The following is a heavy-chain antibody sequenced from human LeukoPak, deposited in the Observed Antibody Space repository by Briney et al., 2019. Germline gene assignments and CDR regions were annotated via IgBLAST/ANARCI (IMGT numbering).Heavy chain of an antibody. J-gene: IGHJ5*02. Sequence: PSETLSLTCAVYGGSFSGYYWSWIRQPPGKGLEWIGEINHSGSTNYNPSLKSRVTISVDTSKNQFSLKLSSVTAADTAVYYCARGPNGPLNWFDPWGQGTLVTVSS. CDR3: ARGPNGPLNWFDP. V-gene: IGHV4-34*01. CDR1: GGSFSGYY. CDR2: INHSGST.